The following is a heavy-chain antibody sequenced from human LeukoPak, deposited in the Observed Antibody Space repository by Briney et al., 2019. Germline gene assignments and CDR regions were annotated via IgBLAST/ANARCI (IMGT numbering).Heavy chain of an antibody. CDR1: GFTFSSYT. V-gene: IGHV3-21*01. CDR2: ITYSSSYI. CDR3: ARSGGKSMTHRGHGIDY. D-gene: IGHD3-10*01. Sequence: GGSLRLSCAASGFTFSSYTMNWVRQAPGKGLEWVSSITYSSSYIYYADSVKGRFTISRDNAKNSLYLQMNSLRAEDTAVYYCARSGGKSMTHRGHGIDYWGQGTLVTVSS. J-gene: IGHJ4*02.